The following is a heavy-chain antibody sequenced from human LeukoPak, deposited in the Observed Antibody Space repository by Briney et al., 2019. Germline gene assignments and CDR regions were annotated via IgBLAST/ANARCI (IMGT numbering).Heavy chain of an antibody. J-gene: IGHJ6*04. CDR3: ARIGVRQYYYDSSGYYSGDV. V-gene: IGHV4-39*01. Sequence: SETLSLTCSVSGDSISRDGYYWGWIRQPPGKGLEWIGNIYYSGTTRYNPSLKSRVAIFIGTPKNQFSLKLTSVTAADTAVYYCARIGVRQYYYDSSGYYSGDVWGKGTTVTVSS. CDR1: GDSISRDGYY. D-gene: IGHD3-22*01. CDR2: IYYSGTT.